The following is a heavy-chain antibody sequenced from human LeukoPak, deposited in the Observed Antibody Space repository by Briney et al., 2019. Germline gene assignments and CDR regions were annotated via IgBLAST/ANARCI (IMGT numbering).Heavy chain of an antibody. CDR2: ISGRGRST. Sequence: PGRSLRLSCAASGFTFSSYGMHWVRQAPGKGLEWVSTISGRGRSTYYADSVKGRFIISRDNSKNTLHLQMNSLRTEDTAVYYCAKSDWIGYSAFDYWGQGTLVTVSS. D-gene: IGHD3-3*01. V-gene: IGHV3-23*01. J-gene: IGHJ4*02. CDR3: AKSDWIGYSAFDY. CDR1: GFTFSSYG.